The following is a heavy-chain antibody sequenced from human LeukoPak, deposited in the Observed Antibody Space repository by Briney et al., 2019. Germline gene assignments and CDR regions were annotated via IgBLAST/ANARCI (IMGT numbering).Heavy chain of an antibody. D-gene: IGHD6-19*01. CDR3: ARASQWLEHFDY. J-gene: IGHJ4*02. Sequence: SETLSLTCTVSGGSISSYYWSWIRQPPGKGLEWIGYIYYSGSTNYNPSLKSRVTISVDTSKNQFSLKLSSVTAADTAVYYCARASQWLEHFDYWGQGTLVTVSS. CDR1: GGSISSYY. V-gene: IGHV4-59*12. CDR2: IYYSGST.